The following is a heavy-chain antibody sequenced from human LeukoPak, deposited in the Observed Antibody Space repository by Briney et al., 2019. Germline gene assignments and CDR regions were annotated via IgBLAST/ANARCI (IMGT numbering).Heavy chain of an antibody. Sequence: SVKVSCKASGGTFSSYAISWVRQAPGQGLEWMGGIIPIFGTANYAQKFQGRVTITADKSTTTAYMELSSLRSEDTAVYYCATEAIVVVTARDYWYFDLWGRGTLVTVSS. J-gene: IGHJ2*01. D-gene: IGHD2-21*02. CDR3: ATEAIVVVTARDYWYFDL. CDR2: IIPIFGTA. V-gene: IGHV1-69*06. CDR1: GGTFSSYA.